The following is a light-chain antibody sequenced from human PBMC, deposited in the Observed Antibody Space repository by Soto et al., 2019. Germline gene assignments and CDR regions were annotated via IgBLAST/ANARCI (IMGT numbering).Light chain of an antibody. V-gene: IGKV3-15*01. Sequence: EIVMTQSPATLSASPGERATLSCTASQSVSSNLAWYQQKPGQAPRLLIYGASTRATGIPARFSGCGSGTECSLSISCLESEDFVVYYCQEYYNCPPMNTFGQGAKLELK. CDR1: QSVSSN. J-gene: IGKJ2*01. CDR3: QEYYNCPPMNT. CDR2: GAS.